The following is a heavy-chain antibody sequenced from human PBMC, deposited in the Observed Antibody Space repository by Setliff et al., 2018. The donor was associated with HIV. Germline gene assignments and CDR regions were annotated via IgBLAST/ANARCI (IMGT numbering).Heavy chain of an antibody. CDR2: IYHSGST. CDR1: GYSISNGYY. Sequence: TLSLTCALSGYSISNGYYWGWIRQPSGKGLEWIGSIYHSGSTFYNPSLRSRVTISVDTSQDQFSLRLTSVTAADTAVYYCAARNSGNPTRHFDYWGQGTPVTVSS. V-gene: IGHV4-38-2*01. D-gene: IGHD3-10*01. J-gene: IGHJ4*02. CDR3: AARNSGNPTRHFDY.